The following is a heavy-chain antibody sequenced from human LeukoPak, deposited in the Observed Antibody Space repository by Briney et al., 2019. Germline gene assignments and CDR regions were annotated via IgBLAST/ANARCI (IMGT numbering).Heavy chain of an antibody. CDR1: GYSISSGYY. V-gene: IGHV4-38-2*02. D-gene: IGHD2-2*01. CDR2: IYHSGST. Sequence: PSETLSLTCTVSGYSISSGYYWGWIRQPPGKGLEWIGSIYHSGSTYYNPSLKSRVTISVDTSKNQFSLKLSSVTAADTAVYYCARDGSTGTDYWGQGTLVTVSS. J-gene: IGHJ4*02. CDR3: ARDGSTGTDY.